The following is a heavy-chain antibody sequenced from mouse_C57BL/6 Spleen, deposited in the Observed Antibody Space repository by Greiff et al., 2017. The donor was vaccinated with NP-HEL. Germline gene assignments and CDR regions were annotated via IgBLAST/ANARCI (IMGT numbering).Heavy chain of an antibody. V-gene: IGHV1-80*01. CDR3: ARRDYGSSYAWFAY. J-gene: IGHJ3*01. D-gene: IGHD1-1*01. Sequence: VQLQQSGAELVKPGASVKISCKASGYAFSSYWMNWVKQRPGKGLEWIGQIYPGDGDTNYNGKFKGKATLTADKSSSTAYMQLSSLTSEDSAVYFCARRDYGSSYAWFAYWGQGTLVTVSA. CDR1: GYAFSSYW. CDR2: IYPGDGDT.